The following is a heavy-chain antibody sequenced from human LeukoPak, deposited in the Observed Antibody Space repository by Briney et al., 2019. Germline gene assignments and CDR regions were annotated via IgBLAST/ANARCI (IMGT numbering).Heavy chain of an antibody. CDR3: ARPVVVTAMGSMDV. CDR2: ISSSSSYI. CDR1: GFTFSSYS. V-gene: IGHV3-21*01. J-gene: IGHJ6*04. D-gene: IGHD2-21*02. Sequence: PGGSLRLSCAASGFTFSSYSMNWVRQAPGKGLEWVSSISSSSSYIYYADSVKGRFTISRDNAKNSLYLQMNSLRAEDTAVYYCARPVVVTAMGSMDVWGKGTTVTVSS.